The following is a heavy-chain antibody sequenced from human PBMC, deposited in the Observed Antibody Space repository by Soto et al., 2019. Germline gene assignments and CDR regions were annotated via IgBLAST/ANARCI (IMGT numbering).Heavy chain of an antibody. Sequence: QVQLVQSGADVKKPGSSVKVSCKASGATFSSSTFTWVRQAPGQGLEWMGRIIPMFGITNSAQKFQGRLGITAAEATNTVFMGMSSLRSDDTAIYYCAAGALTFGGVLNAWGQGTLVTVSS. CDR1: GATFSSST. J-gene: IGHJ4*02. CDR2: IIPMFGIT. D-gene: IGHD3-16*01. V-gene: IGHV1-69*02. CDR3: AAGALTFGGVLNA.